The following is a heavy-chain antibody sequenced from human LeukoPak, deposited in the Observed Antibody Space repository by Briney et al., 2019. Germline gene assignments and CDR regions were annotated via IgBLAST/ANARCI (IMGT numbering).Heavy chain of an antibody. V-gene: IGHV4-34*01. Sequence: SETLSLTCQVYGGSFSGFYWSWIRQPPGKGLEWIGEINHSGSTNYNPSLKSRVTVSVDTSKNQFSLKLSSVTAVDTAVYYCARRGVVPAARRQFDYWGQGTLVTVSS. CDR2: INHSGST. CDR3: ARRGVVPAARRQFDY. D-gene: IGHD2-2*01. J-gene: IGHJ4*02. CDR1: GGSFSGFY.